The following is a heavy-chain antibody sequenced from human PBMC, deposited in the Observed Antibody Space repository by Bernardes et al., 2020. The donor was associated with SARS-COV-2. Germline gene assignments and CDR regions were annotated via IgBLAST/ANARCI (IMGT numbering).Heavy chain of an antibody. CDR2: ITSSSTYI. Sequence: GGSLGLSCAASAFTFSSYSMIWVRQAPGKGLEWVSSITSSSTYIYYAASVQGRFTVSRDDARNSLFLEMNSLRAEDTALYYCARGEMATISESFDIWGQGTMVTVSS. CDR3: ARGEMATISESFDI. CDR1: AFTFSSYS. V-gene: IGHV3-21*01. J-gene: IGHJ3*02.